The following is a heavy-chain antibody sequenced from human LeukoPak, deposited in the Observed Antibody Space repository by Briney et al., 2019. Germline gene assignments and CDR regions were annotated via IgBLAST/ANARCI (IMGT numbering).Heavy chain of an antibody. J-gene: IGHJ6*02. CDR3: ATNCPGYSYGPCMDV. V-gene: IGHV1-69*04. CDR2: IIPILGIA. CDR1: GGTLSSYA. D-gene: IGHD5-18*01. Sequence: SVKVSCKASGGTLSSYAISWVRQAPGQGLEWMGRIIPILGIANYAQKFQGRVTITADKSTSTAYMELSSLRSEDTAVYYCATNCPGYSYGPCMDVWGQGTTVTVSS.